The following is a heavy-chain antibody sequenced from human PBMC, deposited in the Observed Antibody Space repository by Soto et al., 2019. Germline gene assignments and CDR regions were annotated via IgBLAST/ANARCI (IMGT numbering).Heavy chain of an antibody. CDR1: GGTFSSYA. CDR3: ARDRYYYDSSGYNFDY. D-gene: IGHD3-22*01. Sequence: QVQLVQSGAEVKKPGSSVKVSCKASGGTFSSYAISWVRQAPGQGLEWVAVISYDGSNKYYADSVKGRFTISRDNSKNTLYLQMNSLRAEDTAVYYCARDRYYYDSSGYNFDYWGQGTLVTVSS. J-gene: IGHJ4*02. CDR2: ISYDGSNK. V-gene: IGHV3-30*16.